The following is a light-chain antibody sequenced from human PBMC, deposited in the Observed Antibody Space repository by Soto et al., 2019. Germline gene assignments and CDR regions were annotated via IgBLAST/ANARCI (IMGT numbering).Light chain of an antibody. CDR1: QGISSY. CDR2: AAS. J-gene: IGKJ3*01. CDR3: QQYYSYPFT. Sequence: AIRMTQSPSSFSASTGDRVTITCRASQGISSYLAWYQQKPGKAPKLLIYAASTLQSGVPSRFSGSGSGTDFTLTISCLKSEDFATYYCQQYYSYPFTFGPGTTVDIK. V-gene: IGKV1-8*01.